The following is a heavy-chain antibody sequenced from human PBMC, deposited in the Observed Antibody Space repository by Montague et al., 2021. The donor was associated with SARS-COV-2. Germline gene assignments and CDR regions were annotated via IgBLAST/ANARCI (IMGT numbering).Heavy chain of an antibody. CDR3: ARGIPNYCTNGVCLGRELRWFDH. CDR1: GFTFSSYA. D-gene: IGHD2-8*01. V-gene: IGHV3-30*04. CDR2: ISYDGSNK. J-gene: IGHJ5*02. Sequence: SLRLSCAASGFTFSSYAMHWVRQAPGKGLEWVAAISYDGSNKYYVDSVKGRFTISRDNSKNTLYLQMNSLRVEDTAVYCCARGIPNYCTNGVCLGRELRWFDHWGQGTLVTVSS.